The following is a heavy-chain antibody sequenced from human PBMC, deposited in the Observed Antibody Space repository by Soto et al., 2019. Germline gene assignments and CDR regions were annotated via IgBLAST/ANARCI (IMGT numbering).Heavy chain of an antibody. CDR1: GGSFSGYY. D-gene: IGHD5-12*01. J-gene: IGHJ4*02. CDR3: ARARGVYY. V-gene: IGHV4-34*01. Sequence: QVQLQQWGAGLLKPSETLSLTCAVYGGSFSGYYWSWIRQPPGKGLEWIGEINHSGSTNYNPSLKRRVXXSVDTSKNQFSLKLSSVTAADTAVYSCARARGVYYWGQGTLVTVSS. CDR2: INHSGST.